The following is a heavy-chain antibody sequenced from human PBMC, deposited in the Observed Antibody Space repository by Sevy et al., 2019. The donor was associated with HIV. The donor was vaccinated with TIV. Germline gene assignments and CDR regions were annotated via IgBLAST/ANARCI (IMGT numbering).Heavy chain of an antibody. J-gene: IGHJ4*02. CDR1: GFTFNSYA. CDR2: IGDSGAST. D-gene: IGHD3-22*01. CDR3: AKDIGRSGYYLDY. V-gene: IGHV3-23*01. Sequence: GGSLRLSCTASGFTFNSYAMSWVRQAPGKGLEWVSAIGDSGASTYYADSVKGRFTISRDNSKNMLFLQMNSLGAEDTDVYYCAKDIGRSGYYLDYWGQGTLVTVSS.